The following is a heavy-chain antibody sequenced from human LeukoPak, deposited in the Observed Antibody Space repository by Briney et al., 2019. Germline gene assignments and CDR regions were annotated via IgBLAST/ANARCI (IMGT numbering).Heavy chain of an antibody. V-gene: IGHV3-21*01. Sequence: GGSLRLSCAASGFTFSSYSMNWVRQAPGKGLDWVSSISSSSSYIYYADSVKGRFTISRDNAKNSLYLQMNSLRAEDTAVYYCARAGSSSLCCWGQGTLVTVSS. CDR2: ISSSSSYI. CDR3: ARAGSSSLCC. D-gene: IGHD6-13*01. J-gene: IGHJ4*02. CDR1: GFTFSSYS.